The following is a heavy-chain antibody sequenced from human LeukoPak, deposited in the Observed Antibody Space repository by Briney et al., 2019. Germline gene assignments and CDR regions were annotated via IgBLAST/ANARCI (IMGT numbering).Heavy chain of an antibody. Sequence: PGGSLRLSCAASGFTFSAYAMSWVRQAPGKGLEWVSTFSDTDTGTYYADSVKGRFTISGDTSKNTLYLQMSGLRAEDTAIYYCAKELTRMTAAGTFGYWGQGALVTVSS. V-gene: IGHV3-23*01. CDR1: GFTFSAYA. CDR2: FSDTDTGT. J-gene: IGHJ4*02. D-gene: IGHD6-13*01. CDR3: AKELTRMTAAGTFGY.